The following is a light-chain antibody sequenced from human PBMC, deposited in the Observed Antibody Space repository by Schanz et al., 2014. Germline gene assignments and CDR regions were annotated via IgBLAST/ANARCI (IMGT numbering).Light chain of an antibody. J-gene: IGKJ2*01. V-gene: IGKV3-20*01. Sequence: EIVLTQSPDTLSLSPGEKITLSCRASQSVGDNYLGWYQQKPGQAPRVLIYGASSRATGIPGRFSGSGSGTDFTLTISSLEPEDSAVYYCQLYGSSPPYTFGQGTKLEIK. CDR1: QSVGDNY. CDR3: QLYGSSPPYT. CDR2: GAS.